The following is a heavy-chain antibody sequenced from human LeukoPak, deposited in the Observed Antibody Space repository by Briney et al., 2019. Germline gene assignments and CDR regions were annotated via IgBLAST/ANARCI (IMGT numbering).Heavy chain of an antibody. D-gene: IGHD3-3*01. Sequence: PGGSLRLSCAASGFTFSSYAMSWVRQAPGKGLEWVLILSGSGGSTYYADSVKGRFTISRDNSKNTLYLQMNSLRAEDTALYFCAKNTEGGHDFAQTPYYFDCWGQGTLVTVSS. CDR1: GFTFSSYA. CDR3: AKNTEGGHDFAQTPYYFDC. J-gene: IGHJ4*02. CDR2: LSGSGGST. V-gene: IGHV3-23*01.